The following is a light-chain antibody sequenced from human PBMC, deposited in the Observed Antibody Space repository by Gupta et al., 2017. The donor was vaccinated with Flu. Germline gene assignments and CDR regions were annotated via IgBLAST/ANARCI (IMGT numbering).Light chain of an antibody. CDR3: QQEDSTPLT. CDR1: QSVLYSSNNKNY. Sequence: DIVMTQSPDSLPASLGERATINCKSSQSVLYSSNNKNYLAWYQQKPGQPPKLLIYWASTRESGVPDRFSGSGSGTDFTLTISSLQAEDVAVYYCQQEDSTPLTFGGGTKVEIK. J-gene: IGKJ4*01. CDR2: WAS. V-gene: IGKV4-1*01.